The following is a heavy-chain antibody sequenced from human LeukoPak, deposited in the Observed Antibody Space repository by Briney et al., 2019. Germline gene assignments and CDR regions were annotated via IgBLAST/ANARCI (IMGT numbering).Heavy chain of an antibody. CDR2: ISSSSSYI. CDR3: AREPTAVAALDY. CDR1: GFTFSSYS. J-gene: IGHJ4*02. V-gene: IGHV3-21*01. D-gene: IGHD6-19*01. Sequence: KPGGSLRLSCAASGFTFSSYSMNWVRQAPGKGLDWVSSISSSSSYIYYADSVRGRFTISRDNAKNSLYLQMNSLRAEDTAVYYCAREPTAVAALDYWGQGTLVTVSS.